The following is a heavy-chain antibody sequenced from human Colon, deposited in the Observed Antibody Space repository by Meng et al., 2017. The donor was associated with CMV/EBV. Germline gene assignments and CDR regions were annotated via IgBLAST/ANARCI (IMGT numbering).Heavy chain of an antibody. CDR2: IYYSGGT. V-gene: IGHV4-38-2*02. D-gene: IGHD6-19*01. CDR3: ARTMSSGWNDAFDI. Sequence: SETLSLTCTVSAYPINTDYYWGWIRQTPGKGLEWLGSIYYSGGTFDNPSLKSRVAISIDTSKNQFSLRLSSVTVADTAVYYCARTMSSGWNDAFDIWGQGTMVTVSS. J-gene: IGHJ3*02. CDR1: AYPINTDYY.